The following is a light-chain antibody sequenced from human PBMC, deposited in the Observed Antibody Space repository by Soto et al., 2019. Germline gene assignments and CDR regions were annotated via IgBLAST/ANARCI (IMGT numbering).Light chain of an antibody. J-gene: IGLJ2*01. CDR2: EDT. CDR1: SGSIATNY. CDR3: QSYDGRNPDVV. V-gene: IGLV6-57*02. Sequence: NFMLTQPHSVSESPGKTVTISCTGSSGSIATNYLQWYQQRPGRAPTTVIYEDTQRPSGVPERFSGSIDSSSNSASLTISGLKTEDEADYYCQSYDGRNPDVVFGGRTKLNVL.